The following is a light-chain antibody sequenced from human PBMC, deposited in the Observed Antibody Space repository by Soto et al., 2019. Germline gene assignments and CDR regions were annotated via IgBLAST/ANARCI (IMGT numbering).Light chain of an antibody. CDR3: QQFNNYPLT. V-gene: IGKV1D-13*01. CDR1: QGISST. CDR2: HAS. J-gene: IGKJ4*01. Sequence: AIPLTQSPSSLSASVGDRVTITCRASQGISSTLAWYQQKPGEAPKLLIYHASSLQSGVPSRFSGSGSGTDFTLPISSLQPEDFATYYCQQFNNYPLTFGGGTKVEIK.